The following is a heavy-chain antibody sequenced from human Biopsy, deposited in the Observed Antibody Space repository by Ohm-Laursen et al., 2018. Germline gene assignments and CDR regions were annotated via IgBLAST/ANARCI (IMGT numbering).Heavy chain of an antibody. CDR3: ALQSVAQMKNFDY. J-gene: IGHJ4*02. Sequence: ASVKVSCNVSGFSFTGYYIHWVRQAPGQGLEWMGWISPKSGDTNYAHKFQGNITMTRDTSMSTAYMEMSRLRCDDTAVYYCALQSVAQMKNFDYWGQGTLVTVSS. D-gene: IGHD6-19*01. CDR1: GFSFTGYY. V-gene: IGHV1-2*02. CDR2: ISPKSGDT.